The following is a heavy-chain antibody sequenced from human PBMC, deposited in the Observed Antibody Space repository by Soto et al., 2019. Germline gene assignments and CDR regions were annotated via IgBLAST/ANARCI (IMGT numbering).Heavy chain of an antibody. CDR2: IYYSGST. D-gene: IGHD3-22*01. J-gene: IGHJ4*02. CDR3: GRLVDYYDSGAYSPDY. V-gene: IGHV4-39*01. CDR1: GGSISSNHYY. Sequence: QLQLQESGPGLVKPSETLSLTCTVSGGSISSNHYYWGWIRQPPGKGLEWIASIYYSGSTYYSPSLKSRVTISVDTSKNQLSLKLSSVTAADTAMYYCGRLVDYYDSGAYSPDYWGQGTLVTVSS.